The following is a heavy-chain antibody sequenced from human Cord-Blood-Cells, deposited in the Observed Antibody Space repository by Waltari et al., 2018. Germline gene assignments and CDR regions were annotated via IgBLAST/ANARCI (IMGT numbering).Heavy chain of an antibody. CDR2: IYSSGST. CDR3: ARDTPRSSWYAFDI. J-gene: IGHJ3*02. Sequence: QVQLQESGPGLVKPSETLSLTCTVSGGSISSHYWSWIRQPPGKGLEWIGYIYSSGSTTYNPALKSRVTISVATSKNQFSLKRSSVTAADTAVYYCARDTPRSSWYAFDIWGQGTMVTVSS. CDR1: GGSISSHY. D-gene: IGHD6-13*01. V-gene: IGHV4-59*11.